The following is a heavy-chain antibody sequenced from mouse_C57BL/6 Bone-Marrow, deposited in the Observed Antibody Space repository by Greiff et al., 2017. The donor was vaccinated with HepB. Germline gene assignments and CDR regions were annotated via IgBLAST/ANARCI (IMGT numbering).Heavy chain of an antibody. CDR1: GYTFTSYW. J-gene: IGHJ2*01. V-gene: IGHV1-69*01. Sequence: QVQLQQPGAELVMPGASVKLSCKASGYTFTSYWMHWVKQRPGQGLEWIGEIDPSDSYTNYNQKFKGKSTLTVDKSSSTAYMELRSLTSEDSAVYFCARKGTTVVAPGDHWGQGTTLTVSS. CDR2: IDPSDSYT. D-gene: IGHD1-1*01. CDR3: ARKGTTVVAPGDH.